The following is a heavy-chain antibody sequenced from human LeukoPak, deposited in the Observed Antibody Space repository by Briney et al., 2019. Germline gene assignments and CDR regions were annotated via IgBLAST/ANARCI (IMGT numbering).Heavy chain of an antibody. V-gene: IGHV3-23*01. J-gene: IGHJ4*02. Sequence: GGSLRLSCAASGFTFSSYAMSWVRQAPGKGLEWVSVISGSGGSTYYADSVKGRFTISRDNSKNTLYLQMNSLRAEDTAVYYCATNPLVVVAATQGWGQGTLVTVSS. CDR2: ISGSGGST. CDR1: GFTFSSYA. CDR3: ATNPLVVVAATQG. D-gene: IGHD2-15*01.